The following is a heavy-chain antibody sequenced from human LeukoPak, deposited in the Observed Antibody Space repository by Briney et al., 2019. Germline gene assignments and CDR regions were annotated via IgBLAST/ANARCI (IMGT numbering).Heavy chain of an antibody. CDR1: GYTLTSYD. CDR2: MNPNSGRT. Sequence: ASVKVTCNASGYTLTSYDINWVRQATGQGLEWMGWMNPNSGRTGYAQNFHGRITITRNTSISTAYMELSSLRSEDTAVYYCTRETSSRYFDYWGQGTLVTVSS. J-gene: IGHJ4*02. V-gene: IGHV1-8*01. CDR3: TRETSSRYFDY.